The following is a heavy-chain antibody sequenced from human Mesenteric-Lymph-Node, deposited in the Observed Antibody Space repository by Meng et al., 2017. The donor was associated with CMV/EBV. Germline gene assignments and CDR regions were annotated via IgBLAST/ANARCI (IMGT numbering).Heavy chain of an antibody. CDR1: GGTFSSYT. CDR3: AGGIAAAGSRWFDP. J-gene: IGHJ5*02. CDR2: IIPILGIA. V-gene: IGHV1-69*02. Sequence: QFQLVQSGAEVKKPASPVTVSCKASGGTFSSYTISWVRQAPGQGLEWMGRIIPILGIANYAQKFQGRVTITADKSTSTAYMELSSLRSEDTAVYYCAGGIAAAGSRWFDPWGQGTLVTVSS. D-gene: IGHD6-13*01.